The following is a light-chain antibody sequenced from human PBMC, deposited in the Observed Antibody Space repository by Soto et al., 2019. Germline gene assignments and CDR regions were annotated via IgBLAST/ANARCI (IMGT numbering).Light chain of an antibody. CDR1: RGISSY. V-gene: IGKV1-9*01. Sequence: IQLTQSPSSLSASVGDRVTITCQASRGISSYLAWYQQKPGKAPKLLVYSASTLQSGVPSRFSGSGSGPDFTLTNSSLQPEDSATYFCQQPNSYPQTFGQGTRLEIK. CDR3: QQPNSYPQT. CDR2: SAS. J-gene: IGKJ5*01.